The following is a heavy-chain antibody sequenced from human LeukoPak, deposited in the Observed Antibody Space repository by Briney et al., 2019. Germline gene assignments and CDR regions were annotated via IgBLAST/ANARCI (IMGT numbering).Heavy chain of an antibody. Sequence: SETLSLTCTVSGGSISSYYWSWIRQPPGKGLEWIGYIYYSGSTNYNPSPKSRVTISVDTSKNQFSLKLSSVTTADTAVYYCARESLGEFDYWGQGTLVTVSS. CDR3: ARESLGEFDY. J-gene: IGHJ4*02. D-gene: IGHD3-16*01. CDR1: GGSISSYY. CDR2: IYYSGST. V-gene: IGHV4-59*01.